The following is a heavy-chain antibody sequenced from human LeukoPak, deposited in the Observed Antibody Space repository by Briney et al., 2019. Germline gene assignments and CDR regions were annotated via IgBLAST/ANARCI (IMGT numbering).Heavy chain of an antibody. J-gene: IGHJ5*02. D-gene: IGHD6-19*01. CDR1: GYSISSSNW. Sequence: PSETLSLTCAVSGYSISSSNWWGWIRPPPGKGLEWIGYIYYSGSTNYNPSLKSRVTMSVDTSKNQFSLKLSSVTALDTAVYYCARIVISSGSNWFDPWGQGTLVTVSS. CDR3: ARIVISSGSNWFDP. CDR2: IYYSGST. V-gene: IGHV4-28*06.